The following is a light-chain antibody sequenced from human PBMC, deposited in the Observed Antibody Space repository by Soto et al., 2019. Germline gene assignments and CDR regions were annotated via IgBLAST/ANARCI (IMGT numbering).Light chain of an antibody. V-gene: IGKV1-5*03. CDR1: QTISSW. CDR2: KAS. J-gene: IGKJ1*01. CDR3: QHYNSYSEA. Sequence: DIQMSQSPAALSGSEGDRVTMTCRASQTISSWLAWYQQKPGKAPKLLIYKASTLKSGVPSRFSGSGSGTEFTLTISSLQPDDFATYYCQHYNSYSEAFGQGAMVDIK.